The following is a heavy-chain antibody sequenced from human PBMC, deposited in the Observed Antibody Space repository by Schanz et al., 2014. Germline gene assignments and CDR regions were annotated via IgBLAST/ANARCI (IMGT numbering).Heavy chain of an antibody. CDR3: AREHLDSGTYYFDY. J-gene: IGHJ4*02. V-gene: IGHV3-53*01. Sequence: EVQLVESGGGLIQPGGSLRLSCAASGFTVSSNYMSWVRQAPGKGLEWVSVIYSGGSTYYADSVKGRFTISRDNSKNTLYLQMNSLRAEDTAVYYCAREHLDSGTYYFDYWGQGALVTVSS. CDR1: GFTVSSNY. CDR2: IYSGGST. D-gene: IGHD3-10*01.